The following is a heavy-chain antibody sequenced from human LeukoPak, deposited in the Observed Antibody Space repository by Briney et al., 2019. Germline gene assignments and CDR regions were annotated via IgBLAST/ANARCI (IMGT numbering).Heavy chain of an antibody. D-gene: IGHD6-25*01. CDR1: GFTFSSYA. Sequence: PGGSLRLSCAASGFTFSSYAMHWVRQAPGKGLEWVAVVPNDGSNKFYADSVKGRFTISRDNSKNTLYLQMNSLRAEDTAVYYCARDGAAAAAPEDYWGQGTLVTVSS. CDR2: VPNDGSNK. V-gene: IGHV3-30-3*01. CDR3: ARDGAAAAAPEDY. J-gene: IGHJ4*02.